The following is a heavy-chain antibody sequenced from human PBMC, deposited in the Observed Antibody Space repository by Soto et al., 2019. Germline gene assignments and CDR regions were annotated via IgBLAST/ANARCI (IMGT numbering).Heavy chain of an antibody. D-gene: IGHD3-9*01. Sequence: QVQLVQSGAEVKKPGSSVQVSCKASGGTFSSYAFSWVRQAPGQGLEWMGGIIPIFGTADYAQKFQGRVMITADESTRTAHMELRSLRSEDTAVDYCASWLKETGIGANYYCGMDVWCQGSTVTVSS. V-gene: IGHV1-69*12. CDR1: GGTFSSYA. CDR3: ASWLKETGIGANYYCGMDV. CDR2: IIPIFGTA. J-gene: IGHJ6*02.